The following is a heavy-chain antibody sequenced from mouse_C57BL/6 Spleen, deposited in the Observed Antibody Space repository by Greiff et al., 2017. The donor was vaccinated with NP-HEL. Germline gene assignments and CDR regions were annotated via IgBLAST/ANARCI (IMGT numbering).Heavy chain of an antibody. J-gene: IGHJ4*01. CDR2: ISSGSSTI. Sequence: EVQRVESGGGLVKPGGSLKLSCAASGFTFSDYGMHWVRQAPEKGLEWVAYISSGSSTIYYADTVKGRFTISRDNAKNTLFLQMTSLRSEDTAMYYCARKREYYAMDYWGQGTSVTVSS. CDR3: ARKREYYAMDY. CDR1: GFTFSDYG. V-gene: IGHV5-17*01.